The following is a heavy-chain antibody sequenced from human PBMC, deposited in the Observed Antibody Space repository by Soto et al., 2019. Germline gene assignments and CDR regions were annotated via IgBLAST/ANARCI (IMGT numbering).Heavy chain of an antibody. CDR1: GFNFSSYG. D-gene: IGHD6-19*01. CDR2: ISYDGSHK. J-gene: IGHJ4*02. Sequence: HVQLVESGGGVVQPGRSLRLSCAVSGFNFSSYGMHWVRQAPGKGLEWVAVISYDGSHKASADSVKGRIAISRDNSKTSLFLQMNSLGEEDTAVYYCAKDIVKTSSWPADWGQGTLVTVSS. CDR3: AKDIVKTSSWPAD. V-gene: IGHV3-30*18.